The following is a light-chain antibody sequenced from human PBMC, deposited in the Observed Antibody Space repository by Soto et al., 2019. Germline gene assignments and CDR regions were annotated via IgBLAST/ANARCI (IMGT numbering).Light chain of an antibody. CDR3: QHYISTQYT. CDR1: QSVSSNS. V-gene: IGKV3-20*01. Sequence: EIVLTQSPGTLSLSPGERATLSCRASQSVSSNSLAWYQQKPGQAPRLLIYGTSSRATGIPDRFSGSGSGTDFTLTISRLEAEDFAVYYCQHYISTQYTSGQGTKLEIK. J-gene: IGKJ2*01. CDR2: GTS.